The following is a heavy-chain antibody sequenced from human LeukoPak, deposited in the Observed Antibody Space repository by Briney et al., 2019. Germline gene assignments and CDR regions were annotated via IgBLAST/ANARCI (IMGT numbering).Heavy chain of an antibody. CDR1: GFSFRGYY. J-gene: IGHJ4*02. V-gene: IGHV3-11*03. CDR2: ISDSGFYT. CDR3: ARTVGLGPGGHFDY. Sequence: GGSLRLSCAASGFSFRGYYMSWIRQAPGKGLEWVAYISDSGFYTNHADSVRGRFTISRDNAKKSLFLQMIHLRVDDTAVYYCARTVGLGPGGHFDYWGQGALVTVSS. D-gene: IGHD4-23*01.